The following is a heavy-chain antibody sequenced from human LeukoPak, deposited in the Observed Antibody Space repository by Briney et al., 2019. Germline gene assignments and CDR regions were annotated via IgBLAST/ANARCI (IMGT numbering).Heavy chain of an antibody. CDR3: ARAISHSNYGVDV. CDR1: GFTFSSYA. Sequence: GGSLRLSCAASGFTFSSYAMSWVRQAPGKGLVWVSRINSDGSSTSFADSVKGRFTISRDNAKNTLYLQMNSLRAEDTAVYYCARAISHSNYGVDVWGQGTTVTVSS. D-gene: IGHD6-13*01. V-gene: IGHV3-74*01. J-gene: IGHJ6*02. CDR2: INSDGSST.